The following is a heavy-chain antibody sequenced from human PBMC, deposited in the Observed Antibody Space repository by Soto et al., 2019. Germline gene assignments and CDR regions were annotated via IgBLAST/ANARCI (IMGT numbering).Heavy chain of an antibody. D-gene: IGHD5-12*01. CDR1: GYSFTTYW. V-gene: IGHV5-10-1*01. CDR3: ARVRVDKAEGWFDP. Sequence: RGESLKISCQGSGYSFTTYWITWVRQMPGQGLEWMGRIDPSDSYVTYNPSFQGHVTISADKSISTAYLQWSSLKTSDSAMYYCARVRVDKAEGWFDPWGQGTLVTVSS. J-gene: IGHJ5*02. CDR2: IDPSDSYV.